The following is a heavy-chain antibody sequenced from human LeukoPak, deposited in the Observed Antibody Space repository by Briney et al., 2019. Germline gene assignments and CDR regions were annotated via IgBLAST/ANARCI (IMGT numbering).Heavy chain of an antibody. CDR1: GGSISSYY. CDR2: IYYSGST. CDR3: ARDERGRYYYMDV. J-gene: IGHJ6*03. V-gene: IGHV4-59*01. Sequence: PSETLSLTCTVSGGSISSYYWSWIRQPPGKGLEWIGYIYYSGSTKYNPSLKSRVTTSVDTSKNQFSLKLSSVTAADTAVYYCARDERGRYYYMDVWGKGTTVTVSS.